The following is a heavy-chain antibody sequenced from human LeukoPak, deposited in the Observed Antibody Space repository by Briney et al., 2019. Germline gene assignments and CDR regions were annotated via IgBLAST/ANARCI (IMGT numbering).Heavy chain of an antibody. V-gene: IGHV1-8*01. J-gene: IGHJ5*02. CDR2: MDPNSGNT. D-gene: IGHD4/OR15-4a*01. Sequence: ASVKVSCKASRYTFTSYDINWVRQATGQGLEWMGWMDPNSGNTGYAQKFQGRVTMTRNTSISTAYMELSSLRSEDTAVYYCARKNYGSNRWFDPWGQGTLVTVSS. CDR1: RYTFTSYD. CDR3: ARKNYGSNRWFDP.